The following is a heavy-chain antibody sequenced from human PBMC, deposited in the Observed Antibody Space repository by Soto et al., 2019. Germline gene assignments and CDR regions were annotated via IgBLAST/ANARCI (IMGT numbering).Heavy chain of an antibody. CDR3: ARAPGWELSTTQAFDI. Sequence: GASVKVSCKASGYTFTGYYMHWVRQAPGQGLEWMGWINPNSGGTNYAQKFQGWVTMTRDTSISTAYMELSRLRSDDTAVYYCARAPGWELSTTQAFDIWGQGTMVTVSS. D-gene: IGHD1-26*01. CDR2: INPNSGGT. CDR1: GYTFTGYY. V-gene: IGHV1-2*04. J-gene: IGHJ3*02.